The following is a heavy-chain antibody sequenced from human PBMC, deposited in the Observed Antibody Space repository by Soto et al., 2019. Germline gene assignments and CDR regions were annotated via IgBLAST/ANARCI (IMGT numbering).Heavy chain of an antibody. J-gene: IGHJ5*02. CDR3: TRDASRDSSARGWFDP. CDR2: ISSNSAYI. V-gene: IGHV3-21*01. D-gene: IGHD6-13*01. Sequence: GGSLRLSCAASGFTVRSFTMNWVRQAPGKGLEWVSTISSNSAYIYYTDALRGRFTISRDNAKNSLHLQMNSLRAEDTAVYYCTRDASRDSSARGWFDPWGPGTLVTV. CDR1: GFTVRSFT.